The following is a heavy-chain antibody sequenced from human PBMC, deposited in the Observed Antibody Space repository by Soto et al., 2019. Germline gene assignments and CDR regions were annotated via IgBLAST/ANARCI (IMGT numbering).Heavy chain of an antibody. CDR2: ISYDGSNK. Sequence: PGGSLRLSCAASGFTFSSYAMHWVRQAPGKGLEWVAVISYDGSNKYYADSVKGRFTISRDNSKNTLYLQMSSLRAEDTAVYYCARSWGIAALFDYWGQGTLVTVSS. CDR1: GFTFSSYA. CDR3: ARSWGIAALFDY. J-gene: IGHJ4*02. D-gene: IGHD6-13*01. V-gene: IGHV3-30-3*01.